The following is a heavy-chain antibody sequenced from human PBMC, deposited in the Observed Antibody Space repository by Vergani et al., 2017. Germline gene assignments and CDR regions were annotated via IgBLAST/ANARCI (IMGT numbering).Heavy chain of an antibody. J-gene: IGHJ3*02. CDR2: IYYSGST. CDR3: ARAPIGSTIFGVVIIRFAFDI. CDR1: NDSVSNTFYY. Sequence: QVQLQESGPGLVKPSETLSLTCTVSNDSVSNTFYYWGWIRQTPGKGREWIGSIYYSGSTYYNQSLESRVTMSVDTSKSQFYLKLSSVTAADTAVYYCARAPIGSTIFGVVIIRFAFDIWGRGTMVTVSS. D-gene: IGHD3-3*01. V-gene: IGHV4-39*07.